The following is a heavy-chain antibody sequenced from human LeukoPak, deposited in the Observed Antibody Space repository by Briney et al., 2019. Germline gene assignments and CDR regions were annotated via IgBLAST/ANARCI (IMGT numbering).Heavy chain of an antibody. CDR2: MNPNSGNT. CDR3: ARGVKVRTARPAYYYMDV. J-gene: IGHJ6*03. D-gene: IGHD6-6*01. CDR1: GYTFTSYD. V-gene: IGHV1-8*03. Sequence: ASVKVSCKASGYTFTSYDINWVRQATGQGLEWMGWMNPNSGNTGYAQKFQGRVTITRNTSISTAYMELSSLRSEDTAVYYCARGVKVRTARPAYYYMDVWGKGTTVTVSS.